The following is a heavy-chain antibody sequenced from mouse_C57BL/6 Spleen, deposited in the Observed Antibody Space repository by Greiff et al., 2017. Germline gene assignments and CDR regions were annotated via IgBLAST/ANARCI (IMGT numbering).Heavy chain of an antibody. CDR1: GFNFNDYY. CDR2: IDPEDGDT. D-gene: IGHD1-1*01. J-gene: IGHJ3*01. V-gene: IGHV14-1*01. CDR3: PTVVATRGFAY. Sequence: VQLQQSGAELVRPGASVKLSCTASGFNFNDYYMHWVKQRPEQGLEWIGRIDPEDGDTEYAPKFQGKATMTADTSSNTAYLQLSSLTSEDTAVYYCPTVVATRGFAYWGQGTLVTVSA.